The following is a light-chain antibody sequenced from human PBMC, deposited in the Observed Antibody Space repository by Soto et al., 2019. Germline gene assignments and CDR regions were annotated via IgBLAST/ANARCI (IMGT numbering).Light chain of an antibody. CDR1: SSDVGGYNY. Sequence: QSVLTQPASVSGSPGQSITISCTGTSSDVGGYNYVSWYQQHPGKAPKLMIYDVSNRPSGVSNRFSGSKSGNTASLTISGLQAEDGADYYCSSYTSSSTLNNYVFGTGTKLTVL. J-gene: IGLJ1*01. V-gene: IGLV2-14*01. CDR2: DVS. CDR3: SSYTSSSTLNNYV.